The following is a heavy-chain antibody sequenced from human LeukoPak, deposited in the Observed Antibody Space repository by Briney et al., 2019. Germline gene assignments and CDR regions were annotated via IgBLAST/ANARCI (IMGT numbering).Heavy chain of an antibody. J-gene: IGHJ4*02. CDR3: ARGPSITMIVVVMYFDY. Sequence: ASVTVSCKSSGYTFTSYYMHWVRQPPGQGLEWMGIINTSGGRTSYEQKFRGRVTMTRDMSTSTVYMELSSLRSEDTAVYYCARGPSITMIVVVMYFDYWGQGTLVTVSS. CDR1: GYTFTSYY. D-gene: IGHD3-22*01. CDR2: INTSGGRT. V-gene: IGHV1-46*01.